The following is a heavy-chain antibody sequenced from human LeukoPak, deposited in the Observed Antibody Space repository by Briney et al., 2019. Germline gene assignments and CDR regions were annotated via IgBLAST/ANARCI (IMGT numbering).Heavy chain of an antibody. D-gene: IGHD3-3*01. CDR3: ARGPGYDFWSGYSYYFDY. CDR1: GYTFTSYD. J-gene: IGHJ4*02. CDR2: MNPNSGNT. Sequence: ASVKVSCKASGYTFTSYDINWVRQATGQGLEWMGWMNPNSGNTGYAQKFQGRVTITRSTSISTAYMELSSLRSEDTAVYYCARGPGYDFWSGYSYYFDYWGQGTLVTVSS. V-gene: IGHV1-8*03.